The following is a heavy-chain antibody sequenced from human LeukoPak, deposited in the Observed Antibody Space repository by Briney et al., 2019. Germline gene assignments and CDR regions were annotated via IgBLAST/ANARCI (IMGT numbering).Heavy chain of an antibody. Sequence: GGSLRLSCAASGFIFSSYWMHWVRQVPGKGPVWVSRINTDGSTTTYADSVKGRFTISRDSAKNTLYLQMNSLRAEDTAVYYCARGTSGYNYGYLDYWGQGTLVTVSS. CDR2: INTDGSTT. CDR3: ARGTSGYNYGYLDY. D-gene: IGHD5-12*01. V-gene: IGHV3-74*03. J-gene: IGHJ4*02. CDR1: GFIFSSYW.